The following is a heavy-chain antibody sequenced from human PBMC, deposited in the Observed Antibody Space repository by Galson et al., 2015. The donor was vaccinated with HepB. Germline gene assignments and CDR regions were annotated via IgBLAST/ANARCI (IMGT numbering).Heavy chain of an antibody. CDR2: ISYDGSDK. D-gene: IGHD3-22*01. V-gene: IGHV3-30*04. J-gene: IGHJ4*02. CDR1: GFTFSSYA. Sequence: LRLSCAASGFTFSSYALHCVRQAPGKGLEWVAVISYDGSDKYYADSVKGRFTISRDNSKNTLFLQVNSLRAEDTAVYYCARAYYYDSSGYLPLGYWGQGTLVTVSS. CDR3: ARAYYYDSSGYLPLGY.